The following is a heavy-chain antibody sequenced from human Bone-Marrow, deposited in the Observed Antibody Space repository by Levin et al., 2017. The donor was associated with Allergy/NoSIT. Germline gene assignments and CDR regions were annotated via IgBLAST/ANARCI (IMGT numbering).Heavy chain of an antibody. CDR2: IYYSGST. CDR1: GGSISSGGYY. J-gene: IGHJ3*02. D-gene: IGHD3-10*01. CDR3: ARDRGHYGSGADI. V-gene: IGHV4-31*03. Sequence: SQTLSLTCTVSGGSISSGGYYWSWIRQHPGKGLEWIGYIYYSGSTYYNPSLKSRVTISVDTSKNQFSLKLSSVTAADTAVYYCARDRGHYGSGADIWGQGTMVTVSS.